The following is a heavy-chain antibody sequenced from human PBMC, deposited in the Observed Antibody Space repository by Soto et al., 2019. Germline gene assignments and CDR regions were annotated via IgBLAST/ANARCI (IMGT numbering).Heavy chain of an antibody. CDR2: INHSGST. D-gene: IGHD3-16*01. V-gene: IGHV4-34*01. Sequence: QVQLQQWGAGLLKPSETLSLTCAVYGGSFSGYYWSWIRQPPGKGLEWIGEINHSGSTNYNPSLKSRVTRSVDTAKNQVSLKLSSVTAADTAVYYCARGKSRGIDYWGQGTLVTVSS. CDR3: ARGKSRGIDY. J-gene: IGHJ4*02. CDR1: GGSFSGYY.